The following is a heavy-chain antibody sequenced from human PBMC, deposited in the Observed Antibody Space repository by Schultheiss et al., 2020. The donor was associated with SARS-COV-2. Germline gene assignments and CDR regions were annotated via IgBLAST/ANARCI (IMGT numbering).Heavy chain of an antibody. V-gene: IGHV1-8*03. CDR3: ARVDGLVGYCSSTSCSGFDP. CDR1: GYTFTSYD. CDR2: MNPNSGNT. Sequence: ASVKVSCKASGYTFTSYDINWVRQATGQGLEWMGWMNPNSGNTGYAQKFQGRVTITRNTSISTAYMELSSLRSEDTAVYYCARVDGLVGYCSSTSCSGFDPWGQGTLVTVSS. J-gene: IGHJ5*02. D-gene: IGHD2-2*01.